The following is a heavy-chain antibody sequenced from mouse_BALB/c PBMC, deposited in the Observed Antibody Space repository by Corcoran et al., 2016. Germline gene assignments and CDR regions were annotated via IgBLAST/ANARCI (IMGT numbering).Heavy chain of an antibody. V-gene: IGHV14-1*02. CDR1: DFNIKDYF. Sequence: EDQLQPSGAELMTPGAIVKLSCKATDFNIKDYFRHWVKQRPEQGLGWIGWIDPENGNTIYDQKFQGKASITADTSSNTAYLQLSSLTSEDTAVYYCARNGNFDYWGQGTTLTVSS. CDR3: ARNGNFDY. D-gene: IGHD2-1*01. CDR2: IDPENGNT. J-gene: IGHJ2*01.